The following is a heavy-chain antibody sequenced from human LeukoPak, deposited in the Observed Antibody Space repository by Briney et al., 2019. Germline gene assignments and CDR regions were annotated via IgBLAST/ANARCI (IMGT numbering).Heavy chain of an antibody. J-gene: IGHJ4*02. CDR3: ARNENSGWGYFDY. D-gene: IGHD5-12*01. Sequence: GGSLRLSCAAPRFTFNSYAMSWVRQAPGKGLEWVSVIGGSNGITFYVGSVKGRFTISRDNSKDTLYLQMNSLRAEDMAVYYCARNENSGWGYFDYWGQGTLVTVSS. CDR2: IGGSNGIT. V-gene: IGHV3-23*01. CDR1: RFTFNSYA.